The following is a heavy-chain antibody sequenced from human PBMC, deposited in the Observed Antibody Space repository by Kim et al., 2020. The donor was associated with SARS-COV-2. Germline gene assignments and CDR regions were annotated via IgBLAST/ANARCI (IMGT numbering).Heavy chain of an antibody. V-gene: IGHV4-39*01. J-gene: IGHJ6*01. CDR2: INYNGKT. Sequence: SETLSLTCTVSGGSISSGGGYYWAWIRQPPGRGLEWIGNINYNGKTYYSPSLERRVSISMDTSTTQLSLTLLSVTAADTAFYPCARLDEYTGSYTAYY. CDR1: GGSISSGGGYY. D-gene: IGHD1-26*01. CDR3: ARLDEYTGSYTAYY.